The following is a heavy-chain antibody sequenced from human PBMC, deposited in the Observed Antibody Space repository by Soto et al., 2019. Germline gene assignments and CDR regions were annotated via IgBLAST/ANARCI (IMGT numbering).Heavy chain of an antibody. CDR3: AKDTRQWLVNGLDY. CDR2: ISYDGSNK. CDR1: GFTFSSYG. D-gene: IGHD6-19*01. Sequence: QVQLVESGGGVVQPGRSLRLSCSASGFTFSSYGMHWVRQAPGKGLEWVAVISYDGSNKYYADSVKGRFTIARDNSKNTLYLQMNSLRAEDTAVYYCAKDTRQWLVNGLDYWGQGTLVTVSS. J-gene: IGHJ4*02. V-gene: IGHV3-30*18.